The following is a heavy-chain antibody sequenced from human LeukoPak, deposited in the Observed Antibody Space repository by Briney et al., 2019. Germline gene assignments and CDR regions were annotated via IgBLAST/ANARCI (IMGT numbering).Heavy chain of an antibody. CDR2: VYYSGST. D-gene: IGHD5/OR15-5a*01. V-gene: IGHV4-39*01. J-gene: IGHJ4*02. Sequence: SETLSLTCTVSGGSISSSSYYWGWIRQPPGKGLEWIGRVYYSGSTYYNPSLKSRVTISVDTSKNQFSLKLSSVTAADTAVYYCAKSVKAVYYFDYWGQGTLVTVSS. CDR1: GGSISSSSYY. CDR3: AKSVKAVYYFDY.